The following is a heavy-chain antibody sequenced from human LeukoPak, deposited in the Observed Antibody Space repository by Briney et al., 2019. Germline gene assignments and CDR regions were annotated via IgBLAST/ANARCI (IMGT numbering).Heavy chain of an antibody. J-gene: IGHJ4*02. CDR3: ARMSMVRGVINDY. CDR1: GFTVSCNY. CDR2: IYSGGST. D-gene: IGHD3-10*01. V-gene: IGHV3-53*01. Sequence: PGGSLRLSCAASGFTVSCNYMSWVRQAPGKGLEWVSVIYSGGSTYYADSVKGRFTISRDNSKNTLYLQMNSLRAEDTAVYYCARMSMVRGVINDYWGQGTLVTVSS.